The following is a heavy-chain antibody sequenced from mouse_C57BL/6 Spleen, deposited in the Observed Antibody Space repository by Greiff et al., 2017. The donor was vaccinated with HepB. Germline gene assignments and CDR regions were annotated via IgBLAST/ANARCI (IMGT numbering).Heavy chain of an antibody. CDR1: GYSFTDYN. D-gene: IGHD1-1*01. V-gene: IGHV1-39*01. CDR2: INPNYGTT. Sequence: EVQLQQSGPELVKPGASVKISCKASGYSFTDYNMNWVKQSNGKSLEWIGVINPNYGTTSYNQKFKGKATLTVDQSSSTAYMQLNSLTSEDSAVYYCANYYGSSDYYAMDYWGQGTSVTVSS. CDR3: ANYYGSSDYYAMDY. J-gene: IGHJ4*01.